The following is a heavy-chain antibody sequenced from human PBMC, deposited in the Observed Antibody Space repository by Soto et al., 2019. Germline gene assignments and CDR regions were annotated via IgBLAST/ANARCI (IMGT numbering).Heavy chain of an antibody. CDR2: IDSDGSST. CDR3: ADPVPAPTHYDYYDMDV. CDR1: GFTFSSYW. D-gene: IGHD2-2*01. Sequence: GGSLRLSCAAPGFTFSSYWMHWVRQTPEKGLVWVSHIDSDGSSTTYADSVKGRFTISRDNVKNTLYLQMNSLRADDTAVYYCADPVPAPTHYDYYDMDVWGQGTTVTVSS. J-gene: IGHJ6*02. V-gene: IGHV3-74*01.